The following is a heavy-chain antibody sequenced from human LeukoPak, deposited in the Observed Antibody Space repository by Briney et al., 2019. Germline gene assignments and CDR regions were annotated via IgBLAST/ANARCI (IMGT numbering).Heavy chain of an antibody. J-gene: IGHJ4*02. V-gene: IGHV4-59*01. CDR3: ARDPGGPRALFDY. Sequence: SETLSLTCTVSGGSISSYYWSWIRQPPGKGPEWIGYIYYSGSTNYNPSLKSRVTISVDTSKNQFSLKLSSVTAADTAVYYCARDPGGPRALFDYWGQGTLVTVSS. CDR2: IYYSGST. CDR1: GGSISSYY. D-gene: IGHD3-10*01.